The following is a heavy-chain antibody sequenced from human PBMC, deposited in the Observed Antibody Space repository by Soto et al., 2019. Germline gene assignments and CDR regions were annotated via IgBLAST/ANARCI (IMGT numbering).Heavy chain of an antibody. D-gene: IGHD3-3*01. CDR2: ISAYNGNT. CDR1: GYTFTSYA. V-gene: IGHV1-18*01. CDR3: ARDYDFWSGPLKASCAFDI. Sequence: ASVKVSCKASGYTFTSYAMHWVRQAPGQGLEWMGWISAYNGNTNYAQKLQGRVTMTTDTSTSTAYMELRSLRSDDTAVYYCARDYDFWSGPLKASCAFDIWGQGTMVTVSS. J-gene: IGHJ3*02.